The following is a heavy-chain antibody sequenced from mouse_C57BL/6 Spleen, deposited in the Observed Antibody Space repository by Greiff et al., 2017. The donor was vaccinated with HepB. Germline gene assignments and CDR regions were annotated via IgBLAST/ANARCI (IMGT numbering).Heavy chain of an antibody. V-gene: IGHV1-76*01. Sequence: QVQLQQSGAELVRPGASVKLSCKASGYTFTDYYINWVKQRPGQGLEWIARIYPGSGNTYYNEKFKGKATLTADKSSSTAYMQLSSLTSEDSAVYFCARDDLLQGYYFDYWGQGTTLTVSS. CDR2: IYPGSGNT. J-gene: IGHJ2*01. CDR3: ARDDLLQGYYFDY. CDR1: GYTFTDYY. D-gene: IGHD1-1*01.